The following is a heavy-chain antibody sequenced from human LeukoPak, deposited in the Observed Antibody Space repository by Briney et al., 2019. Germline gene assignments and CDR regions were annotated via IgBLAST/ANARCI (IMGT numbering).Heavy chain of an antibody. J-gene: IGHJ4*02. CDR3: AKNRGASYYSGSDY. CDR2: VRGSDAGT. Sequence: GGALRLSCAASGFTFSSHAMNWVRQPLGKGLEWVSAVRGSDAGTFYADSVKGRFTISRDNSKNTLYLQMNSLRAENTAVYYCAKNRGASYYSGSDYWGQGTPVT. D-gene: IGHD1-26*01. V-gene: IGHV3-23*01. CDR1: GFTFSSHA.